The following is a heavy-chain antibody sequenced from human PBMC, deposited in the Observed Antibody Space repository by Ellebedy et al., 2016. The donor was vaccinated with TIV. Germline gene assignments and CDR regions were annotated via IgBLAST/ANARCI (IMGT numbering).Heavy chain of an antibody. V-gene: IGHV1-24*01. J-gene: IGHJ3*02. CDR1: GYTLTELS. D-gene: IGHD3-22*01. CDR3: ATDYYDSSGYAFDI. CDR2: FDPEDGET. Sequence: ASVKVSCXVSGYTLTELSMHWVRQAPGKGLEWMGGFDPEDGETIYAQKFQGRVTMTEDTSTDTAYMELSSLRSEDTAVYYCATDYYDSSGYAFDIWGQGTMVTVSS.